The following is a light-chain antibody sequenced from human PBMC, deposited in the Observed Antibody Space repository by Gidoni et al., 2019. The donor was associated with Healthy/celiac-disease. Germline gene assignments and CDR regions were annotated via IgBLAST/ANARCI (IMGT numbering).Light chain of an antibody. CDR3: QQSYSTPRT. V-gene: IGKV1-39*01. J-gene: IGKJ2*02. CDR2: AAS. Sequence: DIQMTQSSSSLSASVGDRVTIPCRASQSISSYLNWYQQKPGKAPNLLIYAASSLQSGVPSRFSGSGSGTDFTLTISSLQPEDFATYYCQQSYSTPRTFGQGTKLEIK. CDR1: QSISSY.